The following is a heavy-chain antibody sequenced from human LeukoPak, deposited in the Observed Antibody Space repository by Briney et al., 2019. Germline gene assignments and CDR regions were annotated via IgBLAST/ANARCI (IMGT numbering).Heavy chain of an antibody. Sequence: ASVKVSCKASGYTFTGYYMHWVRQAPGQGLEWMGWINPNSGGTNYAQKFQGRITMTRDTSISTAYMELSRLRSDDTAVYYCARGGVALSYYGMDVWGQGTTVTVSS. CDR3: ARGGVALSYYGMDV. CDR2: INPNSGGT. D-gene: IGHD2-8*01. CDR1: GYTFTGYY. V-gene: IGHV1-2*02. J-gene: IGHJ6*02.